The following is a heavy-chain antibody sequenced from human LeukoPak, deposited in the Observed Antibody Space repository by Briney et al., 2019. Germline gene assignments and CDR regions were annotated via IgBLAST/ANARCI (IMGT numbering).Heavy chain of an antibody. CDR2: INRDGSGK. J-gene: IGHJ5*02. V-gene: IGHV3-7*04. Sequence: ESLRLSCAASGFTLSTYWMSWVRQAPGKGLEWVANINRDGSGKYYVDSVRGRFTISRDNAKNSLYLQMNSLRAEDTAVYYCARVQTGTTNWFDPWGQGTLVTVSS. CDR1: GFTLSTYW. CDR3: ARVQTGTTNWFDP. D-gene: IGHD1-1*01.